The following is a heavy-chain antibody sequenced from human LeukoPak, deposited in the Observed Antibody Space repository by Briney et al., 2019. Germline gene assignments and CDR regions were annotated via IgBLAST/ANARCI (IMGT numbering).Heavy chain of an antibody. D-gene: IGHD3-16*01. CDR2: ISGYNGDT. Sequence: GASVKVSCKTFGYPFSSCGINWVRQAPGQGLEWMGWISGYNGDTNYAQKFQGRVTMTTDTSTNTAYMDLRRLRSDDTAVYYCVRNWGAGHPINFDYWGQGTLATVSS. V-gene: IGHV1-18*01. CDR1: GYPFSSCG. J-gene: IGHJ4*02. CDR3: VRNWGAGHPINFDY.